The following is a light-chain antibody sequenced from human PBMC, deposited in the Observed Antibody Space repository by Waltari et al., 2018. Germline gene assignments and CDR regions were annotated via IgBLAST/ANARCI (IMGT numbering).Light chain of an antibody. Sequence: QSALTQPASVSGSPGQSITISCTGTSSDVGGHNYVSWYQLPPAKAPKLLVYEVTYRPSGVSNRFSGSTSGNTASLTISGLQAEDEADYYCSSYTSVSTYVIFGGGTKLTVL. CDR1: SSDVGGHNY. CDR2: EVT. V-gene: IGLV2-14*01. CDR3: SSYTSVSTYVI. J-gene: IGLJ2*01.